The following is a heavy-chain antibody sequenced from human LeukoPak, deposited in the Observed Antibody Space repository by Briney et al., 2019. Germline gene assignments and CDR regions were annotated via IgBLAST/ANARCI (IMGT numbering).Heavy chain of an antibody. V-gene: IGHV3-23*01. CDR3: AKDLSDFWSGYYIAYFDY. CDR1: GFTFSSYA. Sequence: PGGSLRLSCAASGFTFSSYAMSWVRQAPGKGLEWVSAISGSGGSTYYADSVKGRFTISRDNSKNTLYLQMNSLRAEDTAVYYCAKDLSDFWSGYYIAYFDYWGQGTLVTVSS. J-gene: IGHJ4*02. D-gene: IGHD3-3*01. CDR2: ISGSGGST.